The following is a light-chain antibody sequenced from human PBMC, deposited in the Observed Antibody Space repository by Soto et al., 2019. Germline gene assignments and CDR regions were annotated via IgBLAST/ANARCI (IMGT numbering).Light chain of an antibody. CDR3: AAWDDSLNGVA. Sequence: QSVLTQPPSASGTAGQRVTISCSGSSSNIGSHTVNWYQQLPGTAPKLLIYSNNQRPSGVPDRFSGSKSGTSASLAISGLQSEDEADYYCAAWDDSLNGVAFGGGTKLTVL. V-gene: IGLV1-44*01. CDR2: SNN. CDR1: SSNIGSHT. J-gene: IGLJ2*01.